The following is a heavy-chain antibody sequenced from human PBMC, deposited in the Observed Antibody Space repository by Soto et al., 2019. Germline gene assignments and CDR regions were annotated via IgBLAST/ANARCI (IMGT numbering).Heavy chain of an antibody. CDR3: ARGTEEGVGELDP. CDR1: GGSISSGGYS. Sequence: SETLSLTCAVSGGSISSGGYSWSWIRQPPGKGLEWIGYIYHSGSTYYNPSLKSRVTISVDRSKNQFSLKLSSVTAADTAVYSCARGTEEGVGELDPWGQGTLVTVYS. D-gene: IGHD3-10*01. V-gene: IGHV4-30-2*01. CDR2: IYHSGST. J-gene: IGHJ5*02.